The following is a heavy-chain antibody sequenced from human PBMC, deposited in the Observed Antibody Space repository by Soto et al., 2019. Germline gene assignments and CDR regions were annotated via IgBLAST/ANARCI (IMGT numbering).Heavy chain of an antibody. CDR3: ARSNLHSIVVVTAKGWFDP. J-gene: IGHJ5*02. Sequence: PSETLSLTCAVYGGSFSGYYWSWIRQPPGKGLEWIGEINHSGSTNYNPSLKSRVTISVDTSKNQFSLKLSSVTAADTAVYYCARSNLHSIVVVTAKGWFDPWGQGTLVTVSS. V-gene: IGHV4-34*01. CDR2: INHSGST. D-gene: IGHD2-21*02. CDR1: GGSFSGYY.